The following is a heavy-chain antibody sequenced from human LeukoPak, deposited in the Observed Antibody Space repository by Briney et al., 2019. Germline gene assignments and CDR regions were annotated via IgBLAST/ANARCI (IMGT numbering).Heavy chain of an antibody. D-gene: IGHD3-10*02. Sequence: GGSLRLSCAASGFTVSTNYMSWVRQAAGKGLEWVSVIYSGGSTYYADSVRGRFTISRDNSKNALYLQMNSLRAEDTAVYNCARVFGEPIWGQGTMVTVSS. V-gene: IGHV3-66*01. CDR3: ARVFGEPI. CDR2: IYSGGST. CDR1: GFTVSTNY. J-gene: IGHJ3*02.